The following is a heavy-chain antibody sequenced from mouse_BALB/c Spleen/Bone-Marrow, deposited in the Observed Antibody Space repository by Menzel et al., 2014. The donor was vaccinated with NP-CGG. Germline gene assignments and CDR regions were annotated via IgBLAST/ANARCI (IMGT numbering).Heavy chain of an antibody. J-gene: IGHJ2*01. D-gene: IGHD1-1*01. Sequence: EVKLVESGGGLVQPGGSLKLSCAASGFDFXRYWMSWVRQAPGKGLEWIGEINPDSRTINYSPSLKDKFIISRDNAKNTLYLRLNKVRSEDTALYYCARPDYYGYLNYWCQGTTLTVSS. CDR3: ARPDYYGYLNY. V-gene: IGHV4-1*02. CDR1: GFDFXRYW. CDR2: INPDSRTI.